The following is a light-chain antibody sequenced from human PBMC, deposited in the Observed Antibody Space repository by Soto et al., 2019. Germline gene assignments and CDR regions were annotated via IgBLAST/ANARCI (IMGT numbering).Light chain of an antibody. CDR2: GAS. CDR1: QSVTSSY. Sequence: EIVLTQSPGTLSLSPGERATHSCRASQSVTSSYLAWYQLKPGQAPRILIYGASNRATGIPDRFSGSGSGTDFTLTISRLEPEDFAVYFCQQYGNSPPNTFGQGTKVEI. J-gene: IGKJ2*01. V-gene: IGKV3-20*01. CDR3: QQYGNSPPNT.